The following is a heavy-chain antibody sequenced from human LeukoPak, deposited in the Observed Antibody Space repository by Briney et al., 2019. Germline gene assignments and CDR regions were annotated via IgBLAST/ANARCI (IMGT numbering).Heavy chain of an antibody. CDR1: GFTFGSYV. CDR2: ISGDGGT. J-gene: IGHJ4*02. V-gene: IGHV3-23*01. CDR3: AKDRRGYSYGYSFFDY. D-gene: IGHD5-18*01. Sequence: PGGSLRLSCAASGFTFGSYVMSWVRQAPGKGPEWVSAISGDGGTYYADSVKGRFTISRDNSKNTLYLQMNSLRAEDTAVYYCAKDRRGYSYGYSFFDYWGQGTLVTVSS.